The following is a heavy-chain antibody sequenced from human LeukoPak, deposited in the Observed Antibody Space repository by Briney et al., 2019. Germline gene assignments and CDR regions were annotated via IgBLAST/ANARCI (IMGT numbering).Heavy chain of an antibody. CDR1: GDSVSSNSAA. J-gene: IGHJ4*02. CDR3: ARVSYSSGWYGYYFDY. Sequence: SQTLSLTCAISGDSVSSNSAAWNWIRHSPSRGLEWLGRTYYRSKWYNDYAVSVKSRITINPDTSKNQFSLQLNSVTPEDTAVYYCARVSYSSGWYGYYFDYWGQGTLVTVSS. D-gene: IGHD6-19*01. V-gene: IGHV6-1*01. CDR2: TYYRSKWYN.